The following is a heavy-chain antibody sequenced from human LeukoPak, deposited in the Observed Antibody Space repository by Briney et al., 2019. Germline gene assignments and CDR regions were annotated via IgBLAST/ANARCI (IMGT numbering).Heavy chain of an antibody. Sequence: SVNVSCKASGGTFSSYTISWVRQAPGQGREWMGWVIPILGIANYAQKFQGRVTITADKSTSTAYMELSSLRSEDTAVYYCAREYCSSTSCLYLYYMDVWGKGTTVTVSS. CDR2: VIPILGIA. CDR3: AREYCSSTSCLYLYYMDV. CDR1: GGTFSSYT. D-gene: IGHD2-2*01. J-gene: IGHJ6*03. V-gene: IGHV1-69*04.